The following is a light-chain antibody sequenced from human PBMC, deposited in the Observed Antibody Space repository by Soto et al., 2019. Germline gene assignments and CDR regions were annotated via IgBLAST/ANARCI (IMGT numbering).Light chain of an antibody. J-gene: IGKJ1*01. CDR3: QVYNNWPRT. Sequence: EIVLTHSPGTLSLSPGEIATLSCRASQSVSSSYLAWYQQKPGQAPRLLIYGASSRATGIPDRFSGSGSGTDFTLTINRLEPEDFAVYYCQVYNNWPRTFGHGTKVDIK. CDR2: GAS. V-gene: IGKV3-20*01. CDR1: QSVSSSY.